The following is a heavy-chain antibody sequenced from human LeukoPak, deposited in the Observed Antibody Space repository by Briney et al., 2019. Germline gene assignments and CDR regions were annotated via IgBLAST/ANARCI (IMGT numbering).Heavy chain of an antibody. J-gene: IGHJ5*02. Sequence: SVKVSCKASGGTFSSYAISWVRQAPGQGLEWMGRIIPILGIANYAQKFQGRVTITADKSTSTAYMELSSLRSEDTAVSYCARDPMKYDCCSSGYYYMGWFDPWGQGTLVTVSS. CDR1: GGTFSSYA. D-gene: IGHD3-22*01. CDR3: ARDPMKYDCCSSGYYYMGWFDP. V-gene: IGHV1-69*04. CDR2: IIPILGIA.